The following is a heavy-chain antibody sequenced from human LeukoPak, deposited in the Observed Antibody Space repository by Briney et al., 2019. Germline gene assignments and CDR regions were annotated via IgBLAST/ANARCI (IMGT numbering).Heavy chain of an antibody. CDR1: GFTFSTYA. J-gene: IGHJ1*01. CDR3: AIMHGYYDGSGYWVQ. V-gene: IGHV3-23*01. CDR2: ITPNADRT. Sequence: GGSLRLSCAASGFTFSTYAMSWVRQAPGKGLEWVSFITPNADRTSYADSVEGRFTISRDNPRNTLYMQMNSLRDEDAALYYCAIMHGYYDGSGYWVQWGQGTLVTVSS. D-gene: IGHD3-22*01.